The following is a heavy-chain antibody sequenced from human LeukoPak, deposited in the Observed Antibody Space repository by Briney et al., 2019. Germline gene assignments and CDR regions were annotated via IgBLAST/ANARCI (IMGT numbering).Heavy chain of an antibody. CDR1: GYTFTSYG. J-gene: IGHJ5*02. Sequence: ASVKVSCKASGYTFTSYGISWVRQAPGQGLEWMGWISAYNGNTNYAQKLQGRVTMTTDTSTSTAYMELRSLRSDDTAVYYCARVVFASLYYDFWSGYYSGFWFDPWGQGTLVTVSS. V-gene: IGHV1-18*01. CDR2: ISAYNGNT. CDR3: ARVVFASLYYDFWSGYYSGFWFDP. D-gene: IGHD3-3*01.